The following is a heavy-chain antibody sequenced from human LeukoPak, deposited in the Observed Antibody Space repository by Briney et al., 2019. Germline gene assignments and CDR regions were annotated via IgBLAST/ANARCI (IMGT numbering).Heavy chain of an antibody. D-gene: IGHD5-12*01. V-gene: IGHV4-34*01. J-gene: IGHJ4*02. CDR2: INHSGST. CDR3: ARVDIVASIDY. Sequence: SETLSLTCAVYGGSFSGYYWSWIRQPPGKGLEWIREINHSGSTNYNPSLKSRVTISVDTSKNQFSLKLSSVTAADTAVYYCARVDIVASIDYWGQGTLVTVSS. CDR1: GGSFSGYY.